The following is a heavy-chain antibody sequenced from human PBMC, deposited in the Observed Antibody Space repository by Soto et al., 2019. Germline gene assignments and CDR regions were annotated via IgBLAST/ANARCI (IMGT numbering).Heavy chain of an antibody. Sequence: ASVKVSCKASGYTFTSYYMHWVRQAPGQGLEWMGIINPSGGSTTYAQKFQGRVTMTRDTSTSTVYMELSSLTSEDTAVYYCARASVCGRRFGYWGGGTLVIVSS. D-gene: IGHD2-21*01. V-gene: IGHV1-46*03. CDR2: INPSGGST. CDR3: ARASVCGRRFGY. CDR1: GYTFTSYY. J-gene: IGHJ4*02.